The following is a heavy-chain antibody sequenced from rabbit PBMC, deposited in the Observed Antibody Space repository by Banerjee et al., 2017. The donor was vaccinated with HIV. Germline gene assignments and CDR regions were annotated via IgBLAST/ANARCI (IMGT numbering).Heavy chain of an antibody. CDR2: IDTGSSGNT. D-gene: IGHD1-1*01. CDR3: ARDPADNIYSMDWDL. V-gene: IGHV1S45*01. Sequence: EESGGDLVKPEGSLTLTCTASGFSFSGSYWICWVRQAPGKGLEWIACIDTGSSGNTYYASWAKGRFTISKTSSSTVDLQMTSLTAADTATYFCARDPADNIYSMDWDLWGQGTLVTVS. CDR1: GFSFSGSYW. J-gene: IGHJ3*01.